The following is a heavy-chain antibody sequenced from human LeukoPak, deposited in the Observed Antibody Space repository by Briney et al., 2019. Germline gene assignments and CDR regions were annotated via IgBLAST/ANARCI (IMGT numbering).Heavy chain of an antibody. V-gene: IGHV4-34*01. CDR3: ARVDIVTTNYFDP. D-gene: IGHD5-12*01. CDR2: VNHSGTT. CDR1: GDSFSGYC. J-gene: IGHJ5*02. Sequence: SETLSLTCVAYGDSFSGYCWTWLRQPPGKGLEWIGEVNHSGTTTYHPSHKSRVTISVDTSRNHSSLRLSSVTAADTAVYYCARVDIVTTNYFDPWGQGTLVIVSP.